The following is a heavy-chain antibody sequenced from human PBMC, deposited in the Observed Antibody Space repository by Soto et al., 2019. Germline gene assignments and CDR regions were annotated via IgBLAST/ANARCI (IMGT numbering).Heavy chain of an antibody. Sequence: VQLVESGGGLVQPGGSLRLSCAAPGFTFSSYWIHWVRQAPGKGLVWVSRINSDGSSTNYADSVKGRFTISRDNAKNTLFLQMNSMRDEDTAVYYCSRGGQVASLAPGIKEYYGMDVWGQGTTVTVSS. CDR1: GFTFSSYW. CDR2: INSDGSST. CDR3: SRGGQVASLAPGIKEYYGMDV. J-gene: IGHJ6*02. D-gene: IGHD5-12*01. V-gene: IGHV3-74*01.